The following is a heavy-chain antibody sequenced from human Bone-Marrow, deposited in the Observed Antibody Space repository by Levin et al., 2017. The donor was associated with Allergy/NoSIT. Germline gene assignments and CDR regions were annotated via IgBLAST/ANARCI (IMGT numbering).Heavy chain of an antibody. J-gene: IGHJ4*02. V-gene: IGHV3-53*01. D-gene: IGHD4-17*01. CDR3: ARDLSAGDYVFDY. Sequence: GESLKISCAASGITVSYHYMNWVRQSPGKGLEWVSVLYSGGNTHYADSVKGRFTISRDNSKNTLYLQMDNLRAEDTAMYYCARDLSAGDYVFDYWGQGTLVSVSS. CDR2: LYSGGNT. CDR1: GITVSYHY.